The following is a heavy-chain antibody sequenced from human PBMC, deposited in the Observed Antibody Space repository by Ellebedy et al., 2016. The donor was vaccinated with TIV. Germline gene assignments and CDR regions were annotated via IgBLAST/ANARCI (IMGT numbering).Heavy chain of an antibody. D-gene: IGHD2-15*01. V-gene: IGHV3-33*08. CDR2: IWYDGSNK. Sequence: GESLKISCAASGFTFSNYGMHWVRQAPGKGLEWVAVIWYDGSNKYYADSVRGRFTISRDNAKRSLYLQMNSLRLEDTTVYYCAGDARIWIFDSWGQGTLVTVSS. CDR1: GFTFSNYG. CDR3: AGDARIWIFDS. J-gene: IGHJ4*02.